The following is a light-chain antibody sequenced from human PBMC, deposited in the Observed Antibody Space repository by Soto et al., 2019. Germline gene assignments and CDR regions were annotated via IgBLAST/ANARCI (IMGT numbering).Light chain of an antibody. Sequence: QSALTQPPSASGSPGQGVTISCSGTTSDVGGYSYVSWYQQHPAKAPKLMIYEVSKRPSGVPDRFSGSKSGNTPAMTVAEFQDEDEADYSCSSYANSSHVVFGGGTKVTVL. J-gene: IGLJ2*01. CDR2: EVS. CDR1: TSDVGGYSY. CDR3: SSYANSSHVV. V-gene: IGLV2-8*01.